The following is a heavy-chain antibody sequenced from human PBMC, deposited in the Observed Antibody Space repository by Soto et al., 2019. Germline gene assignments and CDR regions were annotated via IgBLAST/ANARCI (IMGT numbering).Heavy chain of an antibody. CDR2: IYYSGST. Sequence: PSETLSLTCTASGGSISSSSYYWGWIRQPPGKGLEWIGSIYYSGSTYYNPSLKSRVTISVDTSKNQLSLKLSSVTAADTAVYYCARAAPRYCRGGSXYSGGDYWGKGTLVTFP. CDR1: GGSISSSSYY. J-gene: IGHJ4*02. CDR3: ARAAPRYCRGGSXYSGGDY. D-gene: IGHD2-15*01. V-gene: IGHV4-39*07.